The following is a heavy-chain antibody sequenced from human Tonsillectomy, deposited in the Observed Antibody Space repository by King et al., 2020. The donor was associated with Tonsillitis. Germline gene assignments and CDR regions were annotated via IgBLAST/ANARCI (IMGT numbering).Heavy chain of an antibody. CDR2: ISGSGGSP. D-gene: IGHD3-9*01. Sequence: QLVQSGGGLVQTGGSLRLSCAASGFTFSSYAMSWVRQAPGKRLEWVSAISGSGGSPYYADTVKGRFTLSRDNSKNTLYLQMNSLRDEDTAVYYCAKDKRFRDDIVTGSQWRFAFDIWGQGTMVTVSS. J-gene: IGHJ3*02. V-gene: IGHV3-23*04. CDR1: GFTFSSYA. CDR3: AKDKRFRDDIVTGSQWRFAFDI.